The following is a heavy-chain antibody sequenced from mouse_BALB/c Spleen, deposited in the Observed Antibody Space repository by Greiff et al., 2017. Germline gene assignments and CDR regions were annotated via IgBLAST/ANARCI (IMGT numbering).Heavy chain of an antibody. CDR2: IYPGDGDT. D-gene: IGHD1-1*01. CDR1: GYAFSSSW. CDR3: ARDYGSPYAMDY. Sequence: QVQLQQSGPELVKPGASVKISCKSSGYAFSSSWMNWVKQRPGQGLEWIGRIYPGDGDTNYNGKFKGKATLTADKSSSTAYMQLSSLTSVDSAVYFCARDYGSPYAMDYWGQGTSVTVSS. V-gene: IGHV1-82*01. J-gene: IGHJ4*01.